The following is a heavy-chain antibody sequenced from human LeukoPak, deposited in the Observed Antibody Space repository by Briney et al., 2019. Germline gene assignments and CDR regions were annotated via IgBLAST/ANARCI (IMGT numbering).Heavy chain of an antibody. Sequence: GGSLRLSYAASGFTFDDYAMHWVRQAPGKGLEWVSGISWNSGSIGYADSVKGRFTISRDNAKSSLSLQMNSLRAEDMALYYCAKGASYGTYDAFDFWGQGTMVTVSS. CDR2: ISWNSGSI. CDR1: GFTFDDYA. D-gene: IGHD3-16*01. V-gene: IGHV3-9*03. CDR3: AKGASYGTYDAFDF. J-gene: IGHJ3*01.